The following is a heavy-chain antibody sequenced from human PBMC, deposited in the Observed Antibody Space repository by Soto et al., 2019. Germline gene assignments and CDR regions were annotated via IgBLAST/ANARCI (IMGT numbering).Heavy chain of an antibody. CDR3: ASRGSGSYYYYYYYGMDV. CDR2: IIPIFGTA. J-gene: IGHJ6*02. D-gene: IGHD3-10*01. Sequence: SPVKVSCKAAGDTFSSYAISWVRKPQEKGLEWMGGIIPIFGTANYAQKFQGRVTITADESTSTAYMELSSLRSEDTAVYYCASRGSGSYYYYYYYGMDVWGQGTTVTVS. V-gene: IGHV1-69*13. CDR1: GDTFSSYA.